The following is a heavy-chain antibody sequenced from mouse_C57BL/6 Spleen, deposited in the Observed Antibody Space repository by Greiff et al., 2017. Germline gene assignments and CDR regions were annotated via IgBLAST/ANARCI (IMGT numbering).Heavy chain of an antibody. CDR3: ARSYSPYYAMDY. D-gene: IGHD2-12*01. Sequence: QVQLQQPGAELVMPGASVKLSCKASGYTFTSYWMHWVKQRPGQGLEWIGEIDPSDSYTNYNQKFKGKSTLTVDKSSSTAYMQLSSLTSEDSAVYYCARSYSPYYAMDYWGQGTSVTVSS. CDR1: GYTFTSYW. J-gene: IGHJ4*01. V-gene: IGHV1-69*01. CDR2: IDPSDSYT.